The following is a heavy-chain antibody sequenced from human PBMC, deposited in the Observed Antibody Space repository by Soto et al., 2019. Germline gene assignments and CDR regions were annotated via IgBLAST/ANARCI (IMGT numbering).Heavy chain of an antibody. CDR1: GFTFSGYA. V-gene: IGHV3-30*04. Sequence: GGSLRLSCAPSGFTFSGYAMHWVRQAPGKGLEWVASILVDGRNKYYADSVKGRFTISRDNSKSTLYLQVNSLRAEDTAVYFCARANFGGIFTSGMDVWGQGTTVTVSS. D-gene: IGHD3-3*01. CDR2: ILVDGRNK. J-gene: IGHJ6*02. CDR3: ARANFGGIFTSGMDV.